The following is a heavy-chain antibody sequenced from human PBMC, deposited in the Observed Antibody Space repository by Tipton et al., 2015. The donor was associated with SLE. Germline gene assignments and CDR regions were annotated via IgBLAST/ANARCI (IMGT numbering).Heavy chain of an antibody. D-gene: IGHD3-3*01. Sequence: TLSLTCAVSGGSMRSSYWSWIRQPPGKGLEWIASMYSGGSANYNPSLKTRVNISVDTSRNQLSLRLSSVTAADTAMYYCATESGHYDFWSGYYTHYYYMDVWGKGTTVTVSS. CDR2: MYSGGSA. CDR1: GGSMRSSY. V-gene: IGHV4-59*03. J-gene: IGHJ6*03. CDR3: ATESGHYDFWSGYYTHYYYMDV.